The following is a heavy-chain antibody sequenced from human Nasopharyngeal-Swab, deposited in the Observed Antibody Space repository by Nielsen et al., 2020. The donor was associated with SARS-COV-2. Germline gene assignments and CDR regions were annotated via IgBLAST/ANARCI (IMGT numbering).Heavy chain of an antibody. CDR1: GFTFSTYA. D-gene: IGHD2-15*01. Sequence: GESLKISCSASGFTFSTYAMSWVRQAPGKGLKWVSSVSGTGHTTKYTDSVKGLFTISRDNSEKKVYLEMHSLRAEDTAVYYCAKDRYCSGGACYFSGFDYWGLGTLVTVSS. J-gene: IGHJ4*02. CDR2: VSGTGHTT. CDR3: AKDRYCSGGACYFSGFDY. V-gene: IGHV3-23*01.